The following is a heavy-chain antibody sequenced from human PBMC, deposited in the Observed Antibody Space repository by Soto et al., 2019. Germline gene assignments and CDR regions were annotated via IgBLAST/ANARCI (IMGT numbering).Heavy chain of an antibody. CDR1: GGSISTYY. V-gene: IGHV4-4*07. D-gene: IGHD2-21*01. CDR3: AKVGMIGTVLGSWFDP. J-gene: IGHJ5*02. Sequence: QVQLQESGPGLVQPSETLSLTCTVSGGSISTYYWSWIRQPAGKGLEWIGRIYTRGSTNYNPSLKSRVTMSVDTSKNQFSLKLSSVTAADTGVYYCAKVGMIGTVLGSWFDPWGQGILVTVSS. CDR2: IYTRGST.